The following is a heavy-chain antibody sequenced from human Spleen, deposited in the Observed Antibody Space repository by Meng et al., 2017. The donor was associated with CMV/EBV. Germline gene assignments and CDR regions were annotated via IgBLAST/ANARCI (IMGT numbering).Heavy chain of an antibody. Sequence: GGSLRLSCAASGFNFRSYWMTWVRQAPGKGLEWVANINQDGSDKKYADSVKGRFTISRDNAKNSLYLQMNSLRAEDTAVYYCASFAPSISGSYTSDDAFDIWGQGTMVTVSS. CDR3: ASFAPSISGSYTSDDAFDI. V-gene: IGHV3-7*01. CDR1: GFNFRSYW. J-gene: IGHJ3*02. CDR2: INQDGSDK. D-gene: IGHD1-26*01.